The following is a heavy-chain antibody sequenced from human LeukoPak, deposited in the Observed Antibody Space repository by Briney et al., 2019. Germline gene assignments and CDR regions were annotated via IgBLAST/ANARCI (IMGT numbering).Heavy chain of an antibody. J-gene: IGHJ4*02. CDR3: VGPAQLEYYFDY. CDR2: ISGSGGST. Sequence: GGSLRLSCAASGFTFSSYAMSWVRQAPGKGLEWVSAISGSGGSTYYADSVKGRFTISRDNSKNTLYLQMNSLRAEDTAVYYRVGPAQLEYYFDYWGQGTLVTVSS. V-gene: IGHV3-23*01. D-gene: IGHD6-13*01. CDR1: GFTFSSYA.